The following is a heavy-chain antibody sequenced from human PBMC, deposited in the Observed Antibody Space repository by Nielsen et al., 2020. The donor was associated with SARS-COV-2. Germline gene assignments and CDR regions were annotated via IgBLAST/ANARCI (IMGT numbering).Heavy chain of an antibody. V-gene: IGHV4-34*01. CDR2: INHSGST. CDR3: ARGTRSRDIVVVPPGFDP. CDR1: GGSFSGYY. Sequence: GSLRLSCAVYGGSFSGYYWSWIRQPPGKGLEWIGEINHSGSTNYNPSLKSRVTISVDTSKNQFSLKLSSVTAADTAVYYCARGTRSRDIVVVPPGFDPWGQGTLVTVSS. D-gene: IGHD2-2*01. J-gene: IGHJ5*02.